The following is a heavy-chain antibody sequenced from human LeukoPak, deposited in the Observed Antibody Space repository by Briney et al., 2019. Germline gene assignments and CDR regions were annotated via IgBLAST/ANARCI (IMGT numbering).Heavy chain of an antibody. CDR2: IYYSGST. CDR1: GGSISSSSYY. D-gene: IGHD6-13*01. V-gene: IGHV4-39*01. CDR3: ARHSPSSTTYYFDY. Sequence: SETLSLTCTVSGGSISSSSYYWGWIRPPPGKGLEWIGSIYYSGSTYYNPSLKSRVTISVDTAKNQFSLKLSSVTAAATAVYYCARHSPSSTTYYFDYWGQGTLVTVSS. J-gene: IGHJ4*02.